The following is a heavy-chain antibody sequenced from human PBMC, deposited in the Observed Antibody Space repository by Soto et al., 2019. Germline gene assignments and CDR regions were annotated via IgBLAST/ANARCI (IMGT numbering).Heavy chain of an antibody. CDR2: ISGSGGST. J-gene: IGHJ6*04. D-gene: IGHD3-3*01. CDR1: GFTFSSYA. Sequence: GGSLRLSCAASGFTFSSYAMSWVRQAPGKGLEWVSAISGSGGSTYYADSVKGRFTISRDNSKNTLYLQMNSLRAEDTAVYYCATNKLFTIFGVEPTTDVWGKGTTVTVSS. CDR3: ATNKLFTIFGVEPTTDV. V-gene: IGHV3-23*01.